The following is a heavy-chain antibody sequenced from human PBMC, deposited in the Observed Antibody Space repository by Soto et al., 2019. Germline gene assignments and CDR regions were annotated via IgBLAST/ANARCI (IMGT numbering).Heavy chain of an antibody. Sequence: WASVKVSCKASGYTFTSYYMHWVRQAPGQGLEWMGITNPSGGSTSYAQKFQGRVTMTRDTSTSTVYMELSSLRSEDTAVYYCARAPIYDSSGYESGAFDIWGQGTMVTVSS. CDR3: ARAPIYDSSGYESGAFDI. J-gene: IGHJ3*02. V-gene: IGHV1-46*01. CDR1: GYTFTSYY. CDR2: TNPSGGST. D-gene: IGHD3-22*01.